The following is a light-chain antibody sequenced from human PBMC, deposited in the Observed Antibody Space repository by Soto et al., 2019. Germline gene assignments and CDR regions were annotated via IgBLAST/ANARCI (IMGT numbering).Light chain of an antibody. J-gene: IGKJ3*01. CDR2: DAS. Sequence: EIVLTQSPATLSLSPGERATLSCRASQSVSSHLAWYQQKPGQAPRLLIYDASNRATGIPARFSGSGSGTDFTLTISSLEPEDFAVYYCQQRSNWPIFGPGTKVDIK. CDR3: QQRSNWPI. V-gene: IGKV3-11*01. CDR1: QSVSSH.